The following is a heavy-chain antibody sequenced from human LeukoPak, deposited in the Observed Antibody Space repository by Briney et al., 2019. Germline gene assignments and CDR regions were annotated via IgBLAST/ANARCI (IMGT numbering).Heavy chain of an antibody. Sequence: GGSLRLSCAASGFTIDDYAMHWVRQAPGKGLEWVSLISGDGGSTYYADSVKGRFTISRDNSKNSLYLQMNSLRTEDTALYYCAKVVGGSHYFDYWGQGTLVTVSS. V-gene: IGHV3-43*02. CDR1: GFTIDDYA. CDR2: ISGDGGST. CDR3: AKVVGGSHYFDY. D-gene: IGHD3-16*01. J-gene: IGHJ4*02.